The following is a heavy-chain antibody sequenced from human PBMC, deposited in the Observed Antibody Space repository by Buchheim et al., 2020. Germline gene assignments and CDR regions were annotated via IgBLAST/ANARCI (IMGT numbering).Heavy chain of an antibody. CDR3: ARCGYHDSSGYYHTFDY. Sequence: QVQLQESGPGLVKPSQTLSLTCTVSGGSISSGGYYWSWICQHPGKGLEWIGYINYSGSTYYNPSLKSRLTISVDTSQNQFSLKLSSVTAADTAVYYCARCGYHDSSGYYHTFDYWGQGTL. CDR2: INYSGST. J-gene: IGHJ4*02. D-gene: IGHD3-22*01. CDR1: GGSISSGGYY. V-gene: IGHV4-31*03.